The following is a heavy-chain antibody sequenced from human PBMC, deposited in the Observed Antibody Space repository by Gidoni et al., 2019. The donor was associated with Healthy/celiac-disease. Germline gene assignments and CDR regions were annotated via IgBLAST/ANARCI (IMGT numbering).Heavy chain of an antibody. V-gene: IGHV3-23*01. CDR3: AKGTYYYGSGSYYKANYYYYMDV. J-gene: IGHJ6*03. D-gene: IGHD3-10*01. Sequence: EVQLLASGGGLVQPGGSLRLSCAALGFTFSRYAMICVRLAPGKGLELVSAISGSGGSTYYADSVKGRFTISRDNSKNTLYLQMNSLRAEDTAVYYCAKGTYYYGSGSYYKANYYYYMDVWGKGTTVTVSS. CDR2: ISGSGGST. CDR1: GFTFSRYA.